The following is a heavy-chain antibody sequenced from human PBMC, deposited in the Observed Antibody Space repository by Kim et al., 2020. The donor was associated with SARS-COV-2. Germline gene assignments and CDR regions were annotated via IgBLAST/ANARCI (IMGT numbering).Heavy chain of an antibody. CDR3: ASRSPYDDYGLDV. CDR1: GFTLTELS. V-gene: IGHV1-24*01. Sequence: ASVKVSCKVYGFTLTELSIHWVRQAPGKGLEWMGGSDPENDETVYAQKFQGRVNMTEVTLTETAYMELSSLRSEDTAVYYCASRSPYDDYGLDVWGQGTT. CDR2: SDPENDET. J-gene: IGHJ6*02. D-gene: IGHD3-16*01.